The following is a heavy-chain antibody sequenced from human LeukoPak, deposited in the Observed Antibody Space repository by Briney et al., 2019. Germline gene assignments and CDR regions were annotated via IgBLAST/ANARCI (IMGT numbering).Heavy chain of an antibody. CDR1: GFTFSSYA. J-gene: IGHJ4*02. V-gene: IGHV3-30-3*01. D-gene: IGHD6-13*01. CDR3: ARDPRIAAAGAYYFDY. CDR2: ISYDGSNK. Sequence: GGCLRLSCAASGFTFSSYAMHWVRQAPGKGLEWVAVISYDGSNKYYADSVKGRFTISRDNSKNTLYLQMNSLRAEDTAVYYCARDPRIAAAGAYYFDYWGQGTLVTVSS.